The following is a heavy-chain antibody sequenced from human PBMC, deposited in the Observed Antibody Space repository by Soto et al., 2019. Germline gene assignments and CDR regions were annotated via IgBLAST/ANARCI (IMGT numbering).Heavy chain of an antibody. Sequence: QVQLVQSGAEVKKPGSSVKVSCKASGGTFSTSAISWVRQAPGQGLEWVGGIMPVFPTPDYAQKFQGRDTITADESTTAAYREHTSLRTDDTAVYYCARDKAHLQLGGNYYYFLDVWGQGTAITVSS. CDR2: IMPVFPTP. CDR3: ARDKAHLQLGGNYYYFLDV. CDR1: GGTFSTSA. V-gene: IGHV1-69*12. D-gene: IGHD1-1*01. J-gene: IGHJ6*02.